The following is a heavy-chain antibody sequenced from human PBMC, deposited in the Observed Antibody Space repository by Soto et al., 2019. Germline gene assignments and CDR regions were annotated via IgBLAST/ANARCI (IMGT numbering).Heavy chain of an antibody. CDR1: GGSISSGGYY. J-gene: IGHJ4*02. CDR2: IYYSGST. V-gene: IGHV4-31*03. Sequence: QVQLQESGPGLVKPSQTLSLTCTVSGGSISSGGYYWSWIRQHPGKGMEWIGYIYYSGSTYYNPSLKSRVTISVDTSKNQFSLKLSSVTAADTAVYYCARGAETYYYDSSGIPFDYWGQGTLVTVSS. D-gene: IGHD3-22*01. CDR3: ARGAETYYYDSSGIPFDY.